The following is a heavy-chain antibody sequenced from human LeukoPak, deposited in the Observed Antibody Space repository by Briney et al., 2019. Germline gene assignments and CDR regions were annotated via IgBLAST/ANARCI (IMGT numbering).Heavy chain of an antibody. CDR1: GFTFDDYA. J-gene: IGHJ5*02. V-gene: IGHV3-43*02. CDR3: ARHTRRNWFDP. CDR2: ISGDGGST. Sequence: GGSLRLSCAASGFTFDDYAMHWVRQAPGKGLEWVSLISGDGGSTYYADSVKGRFTISRDNAKNSLYLQMNSLRADDTAVYYCARHTRRNWFDPWGHGTLVTVSS.